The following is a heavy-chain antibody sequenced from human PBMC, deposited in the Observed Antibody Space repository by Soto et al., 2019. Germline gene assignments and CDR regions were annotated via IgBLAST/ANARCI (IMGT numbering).Heavy chain of an antibody. D-gene: IGHD6-13*01. V-gene: IGHV2-5*02. J-gene: IGHJ4*02. CDR1: GFSLSTSGVG. CDR3: AHRPHSGISWYPTYYFDY. CDR2: IYWDDDK. Sequence: QITLKESGPTLVKPTQTLPLTCTFSGFSLSTSGVGVGWIRQPPGKALEWLALIYWDDDKRHSPSLKSRLTITQDTSKNHVVLTMTTMDPVDTATYYCAHRPHSGISWYPTYYFDYWGQGTLVTVSS.